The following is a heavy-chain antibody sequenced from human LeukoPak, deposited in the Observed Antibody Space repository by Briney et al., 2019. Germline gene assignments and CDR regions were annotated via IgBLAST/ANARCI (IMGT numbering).Heavy chain of an antibody. V-gene: IGHV3-64*01. J-gene: IGHJ4*02. CDR1: GFTFSSYA. CDR2: ISSNGGST. Sequence: GGSLRLSXAASGFTFSSYAMHWVRQAPGKGLEYVSAISSNGGSTYYANSVKGRFTISRDNSKNTLYLQMGSLRAEDMAVYYCARPLGYCSGGSCLGLDYWGQGTLVTVSS. D-gene: IGHD2-15*01. CDR3: ARPLGYCSGGSCLGLDY.